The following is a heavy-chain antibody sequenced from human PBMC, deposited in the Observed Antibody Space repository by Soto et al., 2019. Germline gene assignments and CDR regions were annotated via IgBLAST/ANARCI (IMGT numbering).Heavy chain of an antibody. CDR2: ISAYNGNT. J-gene: IGHJ6*03. CDR1: GYTFTSYG. V-gene: IGHV1-18*01. D-gene: IGHD2-15*01. CDR3: AGAVRSPDTYIYYYYYMDV. Sequence: ASVKVSCKASGYTFTSYGISWVRQAPGQGLEWMGWISAYNGNTNYAQKLQGSVNMTTDTSTSTAYMELRSLGSDDTAVYYCAGAVRSPDTYIYYYYYMDVWGKGTTVTVSS.